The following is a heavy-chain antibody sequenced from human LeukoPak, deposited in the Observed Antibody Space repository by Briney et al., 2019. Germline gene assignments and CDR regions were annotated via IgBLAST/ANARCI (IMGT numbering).Heavy chain of an antibody. CDR1: GVSISSGDYY. D-gene: IGHD5-24*01. Sequence: SETLSLTCTVSGVSISSGDYYWSWIRQPPGKGLEWIGYIYYSGSTYYNPSLKSRVTISVDTSKNQFSLKLSSVTAADTAVYYCARAPQEEMATMAVDGYYFDYWGQGTLVTVSS. CDR2: IYYSGST. V-gene: IGHV4-30-4*01. J-gene: IGHJ4*02. CDR3: ARAPQEEMATMAVDGYYFDY.